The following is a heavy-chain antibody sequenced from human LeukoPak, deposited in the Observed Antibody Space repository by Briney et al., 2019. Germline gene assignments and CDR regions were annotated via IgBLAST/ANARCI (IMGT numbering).Heavy chain of an antibody. J-gene: IGHJ6*02. CDR2: ISSSSSTI. V-gene: IGHV3-48*04. CDR3: ARARGQLLPLNYYYGMDV. D-gene: IGHD2-15*01. Sequence: GGSLRLSCAAFGFTFSSYSMNWVRQAPGKGLEWVSYISSSSSTIYYADSVKGRFTISRDNAKNSLYLQMNSLRAEDTAVYYCARARGQLLPLNYYYGMDVWGQGTTVTVSS. CDR1: GFTFSSYS.